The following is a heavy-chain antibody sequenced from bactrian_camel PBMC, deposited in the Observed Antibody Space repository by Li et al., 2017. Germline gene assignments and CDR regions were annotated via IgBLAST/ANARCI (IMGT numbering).Heavy chain of an antibody. CDR3: AAVANKDPLTAIKALNVARAPIGRHAY. D-gene: IGHD1*01. CDR1: FFILDDFE. V-gene: IGHV3S53*01. J-gene: IGHJ4*01. Sequence: HVQLVESGGGSVQTGGSLRLSCKPSFFILDDFEMMWYRQTPGNECELVSSITGDGKTYYTDAVKGRFSISQDVNKNTVYLQMHSLMPEDTAICYCAAVANKDPLTAIKALNVARAPIGRHAYWGQGTQVTVS. CDR2: ITGDGKT.